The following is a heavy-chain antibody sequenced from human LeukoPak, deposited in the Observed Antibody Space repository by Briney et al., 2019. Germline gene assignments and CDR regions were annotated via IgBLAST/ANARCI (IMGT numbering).Heavy chain of an antibody. D-gene: IGHD3-3*01. V-gene: IGHV1-18*01. CDR3: ARGSSSQYFRY. CDR1: GYAFSSHP. CDR2: ISAYSGNT. J-gene: IGHJ1*01. Sequence: ASVKVSCKASGYAFSSHPVTWVRQAPGQGLEWMGWISAYSGNTSYAQRFQGRVTKSTETSTNTAYMELTSLRSDDTAIYFCARGSSSQYFRYWGQGTLVTVSS.